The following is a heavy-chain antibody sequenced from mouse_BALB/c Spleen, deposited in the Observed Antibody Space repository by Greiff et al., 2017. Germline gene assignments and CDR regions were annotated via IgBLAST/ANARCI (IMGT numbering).Heavy chain of an antibody. CDR2: INPSNGRT. CDR1: GYTFTSYW. J-gene: IGHJ4*01. D-gene: IGHD2-1*01. Sequence: QVQLKQPGAELVKPGASVKLSCKASGYTFTSYWMHWVKQRPGQGLEWIGEINPSNGRTNYNEKFKSKATLTVDKSSSTAYMQLSSLTSEDSAVYYCAYGNYAMDYWGQGTSVTVSS. CDR3: AYGNYAMDY. V-gene: IGHV1S81*02.